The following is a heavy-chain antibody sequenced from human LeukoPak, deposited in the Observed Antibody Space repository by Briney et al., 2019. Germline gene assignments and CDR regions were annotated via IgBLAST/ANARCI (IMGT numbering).Heavy chain of an antibody. CDR1: GFTFDDYT. CDR3: AKDLSAMVYYYYGMDV. CDR2: ISWDGGST. Sequence: GGSLRLSCAASGFTFDDYTMHWVRQAPGQGLEWVSLISWDGGSTYYADSVKGRFTISRDNSKNSLYLQMNSLRTEDTALYYCAKDLSAMVYYYYGMDVWGQGTTVTVSS. J-gene: IGHJ6*02. V-gene: IGHV3-43*01. D-gene: IGHD5-18*01.